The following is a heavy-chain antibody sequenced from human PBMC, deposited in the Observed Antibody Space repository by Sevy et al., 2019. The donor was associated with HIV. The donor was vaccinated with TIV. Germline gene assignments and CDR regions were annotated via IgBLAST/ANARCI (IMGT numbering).Heavy chain of an antibody. J-gene: IGHJ4*02. CDR2: INHSRNT. Sequence: SETLSLTCAVYGGSFSGYYWSWVRQPPGKGLEWVGEINHSRNTNYNPSLKSRVTISLDTSKNQFPLKLNSVTAADTAIYYCARVRYFDWLSLNGPFDHWGQGSLVTVSS. D-gene: IGHD3-9*01. CDR3: ARVRYFDWLSLNGPFDH. V-gene: IGHV4-34*01. CDR1: GGSFSGYY.